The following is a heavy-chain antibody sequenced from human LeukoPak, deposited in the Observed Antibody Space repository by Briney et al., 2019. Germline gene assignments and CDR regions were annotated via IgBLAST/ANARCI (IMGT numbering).Heavy chain of an antibody. CDR3: ARELYDSSGYYDY. Sequence: GGSLRLSCAASGFTFSSYSMNWVRQAPGKGLEWVSSISSSSSYIYYADSVKGRFTISRDNAKNSLYLQMNSLRAEDTAVYYCARELYDSSGYYDYWGQGTLVTVSS. V-gene: IGHV3-21*01. CDR1: GFTFSSYS. CDR2: ISSSSSYI. D-gene: IGHD3-22*01. J-gene: IGHJ4*02.